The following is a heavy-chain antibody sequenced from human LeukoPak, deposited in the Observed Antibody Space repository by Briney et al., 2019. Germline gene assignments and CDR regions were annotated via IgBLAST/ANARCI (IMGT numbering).Heavy chain of an antibody. CDR3: AGWELLPAIDGDHDAFDI. D-gene: IGHD1-26*01. Sequence: PGGSLRLSCAASGFTFSSYWMHWVRQAPGKGLVWVSRINSDGSSTSYADSVKGRFTISRDNAKNSLYLQMNSLRAEDTAVYYCAGWELLPAIDGDHDAFDIWGQGTMVTVSS. V-gene: IGHV3-74*01. CDR1: GFTFSSYW. CDR2: INSDGSST. J-gene: IGHJ3*02.